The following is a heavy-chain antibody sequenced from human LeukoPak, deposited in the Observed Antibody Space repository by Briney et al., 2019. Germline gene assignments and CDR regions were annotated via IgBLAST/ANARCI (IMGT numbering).Heavy chain of an antibody. D-gene: IGHD1-26*01. CDR3: ARESIVGATLYAFDI. CDR1: GITFSSYS. V-gene: IGHV3-21*01. J-gene: IGHJ3*02. Sequence: GGSLRLSCAASGITFSSYSMNWVRQAPGKGLEWVSSISSSSSYIYYADSVKGRFTISRDNAKNSLYLQMNSLRAEDTAVYYCARESIVGATLYAFDIWGQGTMVTVSS. CDR2: ISSSSSYI.